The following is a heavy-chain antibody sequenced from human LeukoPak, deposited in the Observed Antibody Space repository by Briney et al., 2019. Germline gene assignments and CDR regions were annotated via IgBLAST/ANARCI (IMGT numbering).Heavy chain of an antibody. Sequence: GSLRLSCAASGFTVSSNYMSWVRQAPGKGLEWVSVIYSGGSTYYADSVKGRFTISRDNSKNTLYLQMNSLRAEDTAVYYCARDPRDYYGSGSYAFDIWGQGTMVTVSS. CDR1: GFTVSSNY. CDR2: IYSGGST. V-gene: IGHV3-53*01. D-gene: IGHD3-10*01. J-gene: IGHJ3*02. CDR3: ARDPRDYYGSGSYAFDI.